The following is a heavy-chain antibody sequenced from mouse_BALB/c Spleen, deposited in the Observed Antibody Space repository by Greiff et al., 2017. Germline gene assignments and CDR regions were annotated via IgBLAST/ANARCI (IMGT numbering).Heavy chain of an antibody. CDR1: GYSITSDYA. D-gene: IGHD2-10*01. J-gene: IGHJ2*01. CDR2: ISYSGST. V-gene: IGHV3-2*02. CDR3: AAYYGNYFDY. Sequence: EVQLQESGPGLVKPSQSLSLTCTVTGYSITSDYAWNWIRQFPGNKLEWMGYISYSGSTSYNPSLKSRISITRDTSKNQFFLQLNSVTTEDTATYYCAAYYGNYFDYWGQGTTLTVSS.